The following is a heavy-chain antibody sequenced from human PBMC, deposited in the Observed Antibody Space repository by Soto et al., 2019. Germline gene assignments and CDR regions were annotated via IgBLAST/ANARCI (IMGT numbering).Heavy chain of an antibody. CDR3: ARMGEDCSGGSCYSYAFDI. D-gene: IGHD2-15*01. Sequence: QVTLKESGPVLVKPTETLTLTCTVSGFSLSNARMGVSWIRQPPGKALEWLAHIFSNDEKSYSTSLKSRLTIPKDTSKSQVVLTMTNMDPVDTATYYCARMGEDCSGGSCYSYAFDIWGQGTMVTVSS. J-gene: IGHJ3*02. CDR1: GFSLSNARMG. CDR2: IFSNDEK. V-gene: IGHV2-26*01.